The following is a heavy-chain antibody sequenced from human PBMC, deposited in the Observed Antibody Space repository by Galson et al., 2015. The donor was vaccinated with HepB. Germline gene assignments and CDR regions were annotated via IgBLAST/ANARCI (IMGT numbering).Heavy chain of an antibody. CDR3: AKDPDKAPTMIVVVITAFDY. D-gene: IGHD3-22*01. J-gene: IGHJ4*02. CDR2: ISGSGGST. V-gene: IGHV3-23*01. Sequence: SLRLSCAASGFTFSSYAMSWVRQAPGKGLEWVSAISGSGGSTYYADSVKGRFTISRDNSKNTLYLQMNSLRAEDTAVYYCAKDPDKAPTMIVVVITAFDYWGQGTLVTVSS. CDR1: GFTFSSYA.